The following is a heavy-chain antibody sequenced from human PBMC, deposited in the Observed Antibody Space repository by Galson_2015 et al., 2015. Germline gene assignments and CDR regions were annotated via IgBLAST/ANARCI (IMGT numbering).Heavy chain of an antibody. D-gene: IGHD2-2*01. CDR3: ARDIVVVPAATHYYYYYGMDV. CDR2: IWYDGSNK. V-gene: IGHV3-33*01. CDR1: GFTFSSYG. Sequence: SLRLSCAASGFTFSSYGMHWVRQAPGKGLEWVAVIWYDGSNKYYADSVKGRFTISRDNSKNTLYLQMNSLRAEDTAVYYCARDIVVVPAATHYYYYYGMDVWGQGTTVTVSS. J-gene: IGHJ6*02.